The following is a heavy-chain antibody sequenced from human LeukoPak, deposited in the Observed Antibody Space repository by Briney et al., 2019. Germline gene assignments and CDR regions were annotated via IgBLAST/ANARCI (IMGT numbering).Heavy chain of an antibody. CDR3: ARDLANCGGDRYSWDGMDV. CDR2: ISGRSGYI. CDR1: GFTFSSHS. Sequence: GGSLRLSCAASGFTFSSHSMNWVRQAPGKGLEWVSSISGRSGYIYYADSVKGRFTISRDNAKNSLFLQMNSLRAEDTAVYYCARDLANCGGDRYSWDGMDVWGQGTTVTVSS. V-gene: IGHV3-21*01. D-gene: IGHD2-21*02. J-gene: IGHJ6*02.